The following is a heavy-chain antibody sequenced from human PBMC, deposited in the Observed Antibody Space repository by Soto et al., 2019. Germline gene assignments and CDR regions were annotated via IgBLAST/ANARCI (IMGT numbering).Heavy chain of an antibody. CDR3: ARDAHSSSSGSGGWAASGYERNAFDT. V-gene: IGHV1-2*04. J-gene: IGHJ3*02. D-gene: IGHD6-6*01. CDR1: GYTFTGYY. Sequence: ASVKVSCKASGYTFTGYYMHWVRQAPGQGLEWMGWINPNSGGTNYAQKFQGWVTMTRDTSISTAYMELSRLRSDDTAVYYCARDAHSSSSGSGGWAASGYERNAFDTWGQGTMVTVS. CDR2: INPNSGGT.